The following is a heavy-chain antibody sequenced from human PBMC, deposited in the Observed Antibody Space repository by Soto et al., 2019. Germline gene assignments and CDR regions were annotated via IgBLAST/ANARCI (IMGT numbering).Heavy chain of an antibody. CDR3: ARGGPENDY. CDR2: IIPRSGAT. Sequence: QVQLVQSGAEVKEPGSSVKVSCKASGGTFSSYALSWVRQAPGQGLEWMGGIIPRSGATNYAQKFQGRVTFTADESTNTAYLELTSLRSEDTAVYYCARGGPENDYWGQGTLVTVSS. V-gene: IGHV1-69*12. J-gene: IGHJ4*02. D-gene: IGHD1-26*01. CDR1: GGTFSSYA.